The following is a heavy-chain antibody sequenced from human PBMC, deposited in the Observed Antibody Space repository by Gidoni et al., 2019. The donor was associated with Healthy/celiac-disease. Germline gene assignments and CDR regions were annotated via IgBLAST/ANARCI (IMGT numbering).Heavy chain of an antibody. CDR3: TRADYGDYVPSDY. CDR1: GFTFGDYA. V-gene: IGHV3-49*03. Sequence: EVQLVESGGGLVQPGRSLRLSCTASGFTFGDYAMSWFRQAPGKGLEWVGFIRSKAYGGTTEYAASVKGRFTISRDDSKSIAYLQMNSLKTEDTAVYYCTRADYGDYVPSDYWGQGTLVTVSS. J-gene: IGHJ4*02. D-gene: IGHD4-17*01. CDR2: IRSKAYGGTT.